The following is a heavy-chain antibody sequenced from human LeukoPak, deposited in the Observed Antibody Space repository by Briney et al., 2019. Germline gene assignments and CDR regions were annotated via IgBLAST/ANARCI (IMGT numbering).Heavy chain of an antibody. D-gene: IGHD6-13*01. CDR3: ARAANSSSWYGINYYYYYGMDV. Sequence: PGGSLRLSCAASGFTVSSNYMSWVRQAPGKGLEWVSSISSSSSYIYYADSVKGRFTISRDNAKNSLYLQMNSLRAEDTAVYYCARAANSSSWYGINYYYYYGMDVWGQGTTVTVSS. CDR1: GFTVSSNY. V-gene: IGHV3-21*01. CDR2: ISSSSSYI. J-gene: IGHJ6*02.